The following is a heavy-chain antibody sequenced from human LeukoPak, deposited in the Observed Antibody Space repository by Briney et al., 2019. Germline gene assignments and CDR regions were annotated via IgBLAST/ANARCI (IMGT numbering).Heavy chain of an antibody. D-gene: IGHD6-6*01. CDR1: AGTFSSYT. V-gene: IGHV1-69*02. CDR3: ARVVRSSSSQYYFDY. CDR2: TIPSLGIA. J-gene: IGHJ4*02. Sequence: ASVKVSCNASAGTFSSYTISWVRHAPGQGLELMGGTIPSLGIANYAQKFQGRVKITADKSTSTAYMELSSLRSEDTAVYYCARVVRSSSSQYYFDYWGQGTLVTVSS.